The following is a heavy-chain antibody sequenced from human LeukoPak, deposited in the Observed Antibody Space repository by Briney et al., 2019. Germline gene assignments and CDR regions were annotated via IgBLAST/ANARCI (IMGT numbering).Heavy chain of an antibody. CDR2: IYYRGIT. CDR3: ARGDFTLPKTYYFAY. Sequence: RPSETLSLTCTVSGGSITSSSYYWGWIRQPPEKGPEWIGSIYYRGITYYNPSLKSRVTISVDTSKNQFSLKLSSVTAADTAVYYCARGDFTLPKTYYFAYWGQGTLVTVSS. J-gene: IGHJ4*02. V-gene: IGHV4-39*01. D-gene: IGHD3-16*01. CDR1: GGSITSSSYY.